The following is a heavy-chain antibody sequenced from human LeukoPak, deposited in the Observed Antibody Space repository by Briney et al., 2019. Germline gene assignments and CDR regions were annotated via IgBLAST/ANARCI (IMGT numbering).Heavy chain of an antibody. V-gene: IGHV3-30*04. CDR3: ARGWELQNWFDP. D-gene: IGHD1-26*01. CDR2: ISYDGSNK. J-gene: IGHJ5*02. Sequence: GGSLRLSCAASGFTFSSYAMHWVRQAPGKGLEWVAVISYDGSNKYYADSVKGRFTISRDNSKNTLYLQMNSLRAEDTAVYYCARGWELQNWFDPWGQGTLVTVSS. CDR1: GFTFSSYA.